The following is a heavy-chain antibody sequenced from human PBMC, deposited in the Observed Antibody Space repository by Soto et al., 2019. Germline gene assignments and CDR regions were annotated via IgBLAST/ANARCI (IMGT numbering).Heavy chain of an antibody. J-gene: IGHJ4*02. Sequence: PSETLSLTCTVSGGSVSSGSYYWSWIRQPPGKGLEWIGYIYYSGSTNYNPSLKSRVTISVDTSKDQFSLKLSSVTAADTAVYYCARAKDSSGYYSDYWGQGTLVTVSS. V-gene: IGHV4-61*01. CDR3: ARAKDSSGYYSDY. D-gene: IGHD3-22*01. CDR1: GGSVSSGSYY. CDR2: IYYSGST.